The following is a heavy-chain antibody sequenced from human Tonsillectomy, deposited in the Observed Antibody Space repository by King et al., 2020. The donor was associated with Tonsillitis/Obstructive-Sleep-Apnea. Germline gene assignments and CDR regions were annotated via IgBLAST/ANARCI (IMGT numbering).Heavy chain of an antibody. CDR2: IYSGGST. CDR1: GLAVSSNY. J-gene: IGHJ4*02. D-gene: IGHD2-21*01. V-gene: IGHV3-66*01. Sequence: VQLVESGGGLVQPGGSLRLSCAASGLAVSSNYMSWVRQAPGKGLEWVSVIYSGGSTYYGDSVKGRFTISRDNSKNTVYLQMNSLRVEDTAVYYCAGGVVIAFLDYWGQGALVPVSS. CDR3: AGGVVIAFLDY.